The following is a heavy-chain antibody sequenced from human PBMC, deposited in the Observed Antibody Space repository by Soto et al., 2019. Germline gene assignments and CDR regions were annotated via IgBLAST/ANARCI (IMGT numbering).Heavy chain of an antibody. V-gene: IGHV3-73*01. J-gene: IGHJ4*02. CDR1: GFSFSGSA. D-gene: IGHD3-10*01. Sequence: EVPLVESGGGLVQPGGSLKLSCAASGFSFSGSALHWVRQASGKGLEWVGRIRSKPNNYATAYAASVKGRFTISRDDSKNTAYLQMDSLKIEDTAVYYCTRPYGYWGQGTLVTVSS. CDR3: TRPYGY. CDR2: IRSKPNNYAT.